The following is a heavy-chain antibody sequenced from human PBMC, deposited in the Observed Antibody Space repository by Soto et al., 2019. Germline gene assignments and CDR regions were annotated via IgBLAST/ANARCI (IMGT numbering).Heavy chain of an antibody. J-gene: IGHJ4*02. CDR2: MYNNWGI. CDR1: VESRINYD. D-gene: IGHD3-16*02. CDR3: APDYTQGSYRFEL. Sequence: SSTXSLTGTFGVESRINYDFNLIRHPPGKGLEWIVYMYNNWGINYNPSLRSRVTMSVDTSKNQVSLKLRSVTAADTAVYYCAPDYTQGSYRFELWGQGTLLKVYS. V-gene: IGHV4-59*13.